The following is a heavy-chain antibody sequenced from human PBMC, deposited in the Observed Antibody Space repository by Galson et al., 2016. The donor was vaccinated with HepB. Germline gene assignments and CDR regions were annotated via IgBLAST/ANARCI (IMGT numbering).Heavy chain of an antibody. CDR2: IKEDGSDK. Sequence: SLRLSCAASGFTFSTYWMGWLRQGPGKGLEWVANIKEDGSDKYYVDSVKGRFTVSKDNVKNSLYLQMNSLRADDTGVYYCATASNHGWYDWGQGTLVTVSS. CDR3: ATASNHGWYD. CDR1: GFTFSTYW. D-gene: IGHD6-19*01. V-gene: IGHV3-7*01. J-gene: IGHJ4*02.